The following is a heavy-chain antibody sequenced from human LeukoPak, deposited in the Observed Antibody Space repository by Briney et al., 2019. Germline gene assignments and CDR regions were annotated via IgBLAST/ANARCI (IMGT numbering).Heavy chain of an antibody. CDR3: ARVGLVGATGPYWYFDL. V-gene: IGHV3-74*01. D-gene: IGHD1-26*01. Sequence: GGSLRLSCAASGFTFSSYWMHWVRQAPGKGLVWVSRINSDGSSTSYADSVKGRFTISRDNAKNSLYLQMNSLRAEDTAVYYCARVGLVGATGPYWYFDLWGRGTLVTVSS. CDR1: GFTFSSYW. J-gene: IGHJ2*01. CDR2: INSDGSST.